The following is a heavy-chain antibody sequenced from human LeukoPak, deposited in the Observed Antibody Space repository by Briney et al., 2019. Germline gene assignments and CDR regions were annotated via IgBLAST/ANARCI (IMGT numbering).Heavy chain of an antibody. Sequence: SETLSLTCAVYGGSFSGYYWSWIRQPPGKGLEWIGEINHSGSTNYNPSLKSRVTISVDTSKNQFSLKLSSATAADTAVYYCARGGWHSYGPNWFDPWGQGTLVTVSS. J-gene: IGHJ5*02. CDR3: ARGGWHSYGPNWFDP. V-gene: IGHV4-34*01. D-gene: IGHD5-18*01. CDR1: GGSFSGYY. CDR2: INHSGST.